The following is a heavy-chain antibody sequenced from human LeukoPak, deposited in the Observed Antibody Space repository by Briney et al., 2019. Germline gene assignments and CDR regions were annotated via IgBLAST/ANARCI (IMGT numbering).Heavy chain of an antibody. CDR1: GGSISSGDYY. Sequence: SQTLSLTCTISGGSISSGDYYWSWIRQPPGKGLEWIGYTYYSGSTYYNPSLKSRVTISVDTSKNQFSLKLSSVTAADTAVYYCARDTRGPRDGDYILGDYWGQGTLVTVSS. D-gene: IGHD2-21*01. V-gene: IGHV4-30-4*08. J-gene: IGHJ4*02. CDR3: ARDTRGPRDGDYILGDY. CDR2: TYYSGST.